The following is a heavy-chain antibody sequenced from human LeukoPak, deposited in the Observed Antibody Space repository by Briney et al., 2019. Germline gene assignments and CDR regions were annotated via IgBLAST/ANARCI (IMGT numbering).Heavy chain of an antibody. D-gene: IGHD2-2*01. CDR1: GGSISSDYYY. V-gene: IGHV4-39*01. CDR2: IYYNGDT. CDR3: SRHFYSTYHFDF. Sequence: SETLSLTCTVSGGSISSDYYYWGWIRQPPGEELEWIGSIYYNGDTYYKPSLKNRVTVSADSSEHQFSLKLISVTAADTAVYFCSRHFYSTYHFDFWGQGTLVTVSS. J-gene: IGHJ4*02.